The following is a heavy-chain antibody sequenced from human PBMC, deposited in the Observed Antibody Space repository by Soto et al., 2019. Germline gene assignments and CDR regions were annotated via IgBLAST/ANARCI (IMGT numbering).Heavy chain of an antibody. J-gene: IGHJ4*01. V-gene: IGHV1-2*02. D-gene: IGHD1-26*01. CDR1: GYSFAAYC. CDR2: INPNSGGT. CDR3: ARSSGTYSDFDY. Sequence: ASVKVSCKASGYSFAAYCVHWVRQAPGQGLEWMGWINPNSGGTNYAQRFQGRVAMTTDTSTNTAYMELNSLKSDDTALYFCARSSGTYSDFDYWGQGTQVTVS.